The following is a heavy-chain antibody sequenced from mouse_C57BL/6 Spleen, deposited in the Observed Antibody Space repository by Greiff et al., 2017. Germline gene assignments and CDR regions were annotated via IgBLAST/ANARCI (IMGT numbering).Heavy chain of an antibody. CDR1: GYAFSSSW. CDR2: IYPGDGDT. CDR3: ARYYDYDGGYAMDY. V-gene: IGHV1-82*01. Sequence: VKLMESGPELVKPGASVKISCKASGYAFSSSWMNWVKQRPGKGLEWIGRIYPGDGDTNYNGKFKGKATLTADKSSSTAYMQLSSLTSEDSAVYFCARYYDYDGGYAMDYWGQGTSVTVSS. J-gene: IGHJ4*01. D-gene: IGHD2-4*01.